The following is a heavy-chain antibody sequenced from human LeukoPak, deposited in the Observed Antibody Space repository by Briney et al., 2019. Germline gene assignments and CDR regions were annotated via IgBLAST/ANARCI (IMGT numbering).Heavy chain of an antibody. J-gene: IGHJ4*02. CDR1: GYSISSGYY. V-gene: IGHV4-38-2*01. CDR3: ARRTVTTSYFDY. CDR2: IYHSGST. Sequence: PSETLSLTCAVSGYSISSGYYWGWIRQPPGKGLEWIGSIYHSGSTYYNPSLKSRVTISVDTSKNQFSLKLSSVTAADTAVYYCARRTVTTSYFDYWGQGTLDTVSS. D-gene: IGHD4-11*01.